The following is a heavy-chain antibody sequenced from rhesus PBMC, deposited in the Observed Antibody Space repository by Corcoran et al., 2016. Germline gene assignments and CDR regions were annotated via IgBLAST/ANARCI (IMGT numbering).Heavy chain of an antibody. Sequence: QVQLQQWGEGLVKPSETLSLTCAVYGCSINSNYWSWIREPPGKGLAWIGRIRSGGSTNYNPTPKSRVNISRDTSKNQFSLKLSSVTAADTAVYYCARGLIDYWGQGVLVTVSS. CDR3: ARGLIDY. V-gene: IGHV4-160*01. CDR2: IRSGGST. CDR1: GCSINSNY. D-gene: IGHD4-11*01. J-gene: IGHJ4*01.